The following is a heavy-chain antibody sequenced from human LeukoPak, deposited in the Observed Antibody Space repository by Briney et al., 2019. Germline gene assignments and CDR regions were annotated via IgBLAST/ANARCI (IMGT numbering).Heavy chain of an antibody. Sequence: GGSLRLSCAASGFTFSSYAMSWVRQAPGKGLEWVSAISGSGGSTYYADSVKGRFTISRDNSKNTLYLQMNSLRAEDTAVYYCAKWGLFGSGSYYNPGDYWGQGTLVTVSS. CDR3: AKWGLFGSGSYYNPGDY. V-gene: IGHV3-23*01. J-gene: IGHJ4*02. D-gene: IGHD3-10*01. CDR2: ISGSGGST. CDR1: GFTFSSYA.